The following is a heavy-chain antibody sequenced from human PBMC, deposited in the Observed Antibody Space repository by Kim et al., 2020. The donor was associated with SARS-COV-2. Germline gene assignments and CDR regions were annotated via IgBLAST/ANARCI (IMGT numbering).Heavy chain of an antibody. J-gene: IGHJ6*02. CDR3: ARARPRHYGMDV. V-gene: IGHV1-3*01. Sequence: YSQKFQGRVPITRDTSASTAYMELSSLRSEDTAVYYCARARPRHYGMDVWGQGTTVTVSS.